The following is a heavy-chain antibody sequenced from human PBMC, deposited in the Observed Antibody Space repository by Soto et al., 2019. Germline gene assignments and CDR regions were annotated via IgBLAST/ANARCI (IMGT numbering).Heavy chain of an antibody. CDR3: VRSKGGYSYGTPFDY. CDR1: GFTFDDYA. J-gene: IGHJ4*02. Sequence: PGGSLRLSCAASGFTFDDYAMYWVRQVLGKGLEWVSSISWNSGNIGYADSVKGRFTTSRDNAENSLYLQMNSLRPEDTALYYCVRSKGGYSYGTPFDYWGQRTLVTVSS. V-gene: IGHV3-9*01. CDR2: ISWNSGNI. D-gene: IGHD5-18*01.